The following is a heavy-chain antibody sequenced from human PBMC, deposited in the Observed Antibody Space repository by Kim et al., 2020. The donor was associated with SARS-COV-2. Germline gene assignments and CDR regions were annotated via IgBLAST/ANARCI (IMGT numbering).Heavy chain of an antibody. CDR2: MRDGDSSI. J-gene: IGHJ6*02. CDR3: AKHKSHYYYGMEV. CDR1: GFTLGSYG. Sequence: GGSLRLSCAGSGFTLGSYGMRWVRQAPGKGLEWISFMRDGDSSIRYADSVKGRFTTSRDKSKNTQYLQMNSLRGEDTAVYYCAKHKSHYYYGMEVCGYGT. V-gene: IGHV3-23*01.